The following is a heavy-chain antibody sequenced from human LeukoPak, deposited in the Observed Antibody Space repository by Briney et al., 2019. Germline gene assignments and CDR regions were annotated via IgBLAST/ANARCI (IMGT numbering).Heavy chain of an antibody. Sequence: SETLSLTCTVSGGSISRGEYFWIGLRPPPEKALEGCGYIYYSGRTLYNPSLKTRVTISVDTSKNQFSLKLSSVTAADTDVYYCARDRASGIVVAARYFDLWGRGTLVTVSS. V-gene: IGHV4-31*03. CDR1: GGSISRGEYF. J-gene: IGHJ2*01. CDR3: ARDRASGIVVAARYFDL. D-gene: IGHD3-22*01. CDR2: IYYSGRT.